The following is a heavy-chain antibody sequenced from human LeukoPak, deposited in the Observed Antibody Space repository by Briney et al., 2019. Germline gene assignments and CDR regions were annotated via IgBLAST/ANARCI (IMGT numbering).Heavy chain of an antibody. J-gene: IGHJ6*03. CDR1: GFTVSSNY. D-gene: IGHD2-2*01. V-gene: IGHV3-53*01. CDR2: IYSGGST. Sequence: GGSLRLSCAASGFTVSSNYMSWVRQAPGKGLEWVSVIYSGGSTYYADSVKGRFTISRDNSKNTLYLQMNSLRAEDTAVYYCARGVLSTSPFYYMDVWGKGTTVTVSS. CDR3: ARGVLSTSPFYYMDV.